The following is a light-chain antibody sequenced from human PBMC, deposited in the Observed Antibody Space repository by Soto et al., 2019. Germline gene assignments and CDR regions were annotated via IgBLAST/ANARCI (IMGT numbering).Light chain of an antibody. CDR1: SSDIGGSDF. CDR3: AAWDDSLSGVV. CDR2: EVN. J-gene: IGLJ2*01. V-gene: IGLV2-14*01. Sequence: QSALTQPASVSGSPGQSITISCTGTSSDIGGSDFVSWYQQHPGKAPKLVMSEVNNRPSGVSSRFSGSKSGNTASLTISGLQAEDEADYYCAAWDDSLSGVVFGGRTKLTVL.